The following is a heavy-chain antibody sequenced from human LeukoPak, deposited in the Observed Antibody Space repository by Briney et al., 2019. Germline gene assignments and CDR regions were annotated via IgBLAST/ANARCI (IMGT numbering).Heavy chain of an antibody. CDR1: GFIISDDH. CDR2: ISSSSSYI. J-gene: IGHJ4*02. V-gene: IGHV3-21*01. CDR3: ATTDIYPLSWVWFDY. Sequence: GGSLRLSCAASGFIISDDHMDWVRQAPGKGLEWVSSISSSSSYIYYADSVKGRFTISRDNAKNSLYLQMNSLRAEDTAVYYCATTDIYPLSWVWFDYWGQGTLVTVSS. D-gene: IGHD6-13*01.